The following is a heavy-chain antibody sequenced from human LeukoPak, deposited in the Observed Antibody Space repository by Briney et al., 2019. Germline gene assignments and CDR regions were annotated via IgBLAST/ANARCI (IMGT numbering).Heavy chain of an antibody. CDR3: ARVLVGSGGYYNVGLDY. D-gene: IGHD3-10*01. Sequence: ASVKVSCKASGGTFRSYAISWVRQAPGQGLEWMGGIIPIFGTTNYAQKFQGRVTITADESTSTAYMELSSLRYEDTSVYYCARVLVGSGGYYNVGLDYWGQGTLVTVSS. CDR1: GGTFRSYA. J-gene: IGHJ4*02. V-gene: IGHV1-69*13. CDR2: IIPIFGTT.